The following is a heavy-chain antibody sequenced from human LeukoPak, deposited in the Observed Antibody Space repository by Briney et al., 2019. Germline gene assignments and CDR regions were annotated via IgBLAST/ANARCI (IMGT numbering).Heavy chain of an antibody. CDR1: GFAFNNYV. CDR3: ARETPRRGETRDGYR. V-gene: IGHV3-23*01. Sequence: GGSLRLSCAASGFAFNNYVMTWVRQAPGKGLDWFSAISGSGDSTYYADSVKGRFTISRDNPKNLLFLQINSLRVEDTAVYYCARETPRRGETRDGYRWGQGTVVTVSS. CDR2: ISGSGDST. J-gene: IGHJ4*02. D-gene: IGHD5-24*01.